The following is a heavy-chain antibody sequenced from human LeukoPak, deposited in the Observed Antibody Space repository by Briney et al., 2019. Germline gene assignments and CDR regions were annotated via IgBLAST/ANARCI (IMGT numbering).Heavy chain of an antibody. V-gene: IGHV4-59*01. CDR1: GGSISSYY. D-gene: IGHD6-13*01. CDR2: IYYSGST. CDR3: ARAHSSSFTFDI. J-gene: IGHJ3*02. Sequence: SETLSLTCTVSGGSISSYYWSWIRQPPGKGLEWIGYIYYSGSTNYNPSLKSRVTISVDTSKNQFSLKLSSVTAADTAVYYCARAHSSSFTFDIWGQGTMVTVSS.